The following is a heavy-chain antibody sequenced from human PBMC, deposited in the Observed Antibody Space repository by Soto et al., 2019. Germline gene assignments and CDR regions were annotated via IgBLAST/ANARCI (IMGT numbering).Heavy chain of an antibody. D-gene: IGHD6-13*01. J-gene: IGHJ6*02. CDR3: AIPRSIAAAGYYGMDV. CDR2: IIPIFGTA. CDR1: GGTFSSYA. Sequence: QVQLVQSGAEVKKPGSSVKVSCKASGGTFSSYAIRWVRQAPGQGLEWMGGIIPIFGTANYAQKFQGRVTITADESTSTAYMELSSLRSEDTAVYYCAIPRSIAAAGYYGMDVWGQGTTVTVSS. V-gene: IGHV1-69*12.